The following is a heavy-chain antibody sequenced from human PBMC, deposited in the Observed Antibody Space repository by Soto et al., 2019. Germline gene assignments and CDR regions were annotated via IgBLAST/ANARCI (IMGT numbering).Heavy chain of an antibody. CDR1: GCTVTSYA. CDR2: INAGNGNT. V-gene: IGHV1-3*01. J-gene: IGHJ4*02. Sequence: SVKVSCKASGCTVTSYAMHWVRQAPGQRLEWMGWINAGNGNTKYSQKFQGRVTITRDTSASTAYMELNSVTAADTAMYYCARSSIEPRLFMYPFDYWGQGTLVTVSS. D-gene: IGHD6-6*01. CDR3: ARSSIEPRLFMYPFDY.